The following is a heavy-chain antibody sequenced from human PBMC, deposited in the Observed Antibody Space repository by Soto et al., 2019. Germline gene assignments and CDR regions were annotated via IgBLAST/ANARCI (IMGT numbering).Heavy chain of an antibody. CDR3: ARVTGVVVVTTNWFDP. J-gene: IGHJ5*02. V-gene: IGHV4-34*01. CDR2: INHSGST. CDR1: GGSIISYY. Sequence: SETLSLTCTVSGGSIISYYWSWIRQPPGKGLEWIGEINHSGSTNYNPSLKSRVTISVDTSKNQFPLKLSSVTAADTAVYYCARVTGVVVVTTNWFDPWGQGTLVTVSS. D-gene: IGHD2-21*02.